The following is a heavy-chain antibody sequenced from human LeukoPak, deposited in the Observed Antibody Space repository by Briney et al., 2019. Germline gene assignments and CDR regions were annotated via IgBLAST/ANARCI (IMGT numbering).Heavy chain of an antibody. CDR3: AKGRRLGMFITKFDY. J-gene: IGHJ4*02. D-gene: IGHD7-27*01. Sequence: QTGGSLRLSCAASGFTFSSYGMHWVRQAPGKGLEWVAVISYDGSNKYYADSVKGRFTISRDNSKNTLYLQMNSLRAEDTAVYYCAKGRRLGMFITKFDYWGQGTLVTVSS. CDR2: ISYDGSNK. V-gene: IGHV3-30*18. CDR1: GFTFSSYG.